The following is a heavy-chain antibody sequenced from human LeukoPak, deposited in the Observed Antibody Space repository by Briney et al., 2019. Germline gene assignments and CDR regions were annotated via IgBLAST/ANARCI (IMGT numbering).Heavy chain of an antibody. V-gene: IGHV4-59*01. CDR3: ARGYYDSSGYYVGPVAFDI. Sequence: SETLSLTCTVSGGSISSYYWSWIRQPLGKGLEWIGYIYYSGSTNYNPSLKSRVTISVDTSKNQFSLKLSSVTAADTAVYYCARGYYDSSGYYVGPVAFDIGGQGTMVTVSS. CDR2: IYYSGST. D-gene: IGHD3-22*01. CDR1: GGSISSYY. J-gene: IGHJ3*02.